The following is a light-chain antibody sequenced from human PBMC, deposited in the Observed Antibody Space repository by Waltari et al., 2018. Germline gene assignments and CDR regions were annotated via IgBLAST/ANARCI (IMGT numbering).Light chain of an antibody. V-gene: IGLV2-11*01. CDR1: SSDVRGYNF. Sequence: QSALTQPRSVSGSPGQSVTISCTGTSSDVRGYNFVSWYQHHPGKAPKLIIYDVSKRPSGVPDRFSGSKSGNTASLTISGLQAEDEADYYCCSYAGSYTFVVFGGGTKVTVL. J-gene: IGLJ2*01. CDR2: DVS. CDR3: CSYAGSYTFVV.